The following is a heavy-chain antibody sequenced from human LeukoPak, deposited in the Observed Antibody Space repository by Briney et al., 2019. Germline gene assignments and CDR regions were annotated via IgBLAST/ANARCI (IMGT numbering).Heavy chain of an antibody. CDR3: ARGGMAGWYNWFDP. J-gene: IGHJ5*02. D-gene: IGHD6-19*01. Sequence: SETLSPTCAVYGGSFSGYYWSWIRQPPGKGLEWIGEINHSGSTNYNPSLKSRVTISVDTSKNQFSLKLSSVTAADTAVYYCARGGMAGWYNWFDPWGQGTLVTVSS. CDR2: INHSGST. V-gene: IGHV4-34*01. CDR1: GGSFSGYY.